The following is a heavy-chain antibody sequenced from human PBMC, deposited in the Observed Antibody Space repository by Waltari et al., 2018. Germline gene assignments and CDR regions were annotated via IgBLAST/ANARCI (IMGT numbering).Heavy chain of an antibody. J-gene: IGHJ4*02. CDR1: GFTDDDFD. Sequence: EVQLVESGGSLVQRGRCLRLSCANSGFTDDDFDLHWVRQVPGKGLEWVAGITWNSGKVDYAVSVKGRFTISRDNAKNLLFLQMNSLRPEDTALYYCTKDLTHTNYEGFANWGLGTLVTVSS. V-gene: IGHV3-9*01. D-gene: IGHD3-16*01. CDR2: ITWNSGKV. CDR3: TKDLTHTNYEGFAN.